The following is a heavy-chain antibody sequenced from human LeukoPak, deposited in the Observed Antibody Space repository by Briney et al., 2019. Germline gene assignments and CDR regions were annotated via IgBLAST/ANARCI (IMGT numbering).Heavy chain of an antibody. D-gene: IGHD2-15*01. CDR2: IYYSGST. CDR3: ARGDMSDCSGGSCYFTGFDY. Sequence: PSETLSLTCTVSGGSISSYYWSWIRQPPGKGLEWIGYIYYSGSTNYNPSLKSRVTISVDTSKNQFSLKLSSVTAADTAVYYCARGDMSDCSGGSCYFTGFDYWGQGTLVTVSS. CDR1: GGSISSYY. V-gene: IGHV4-59*01. J-gene: IGHJ4*02.